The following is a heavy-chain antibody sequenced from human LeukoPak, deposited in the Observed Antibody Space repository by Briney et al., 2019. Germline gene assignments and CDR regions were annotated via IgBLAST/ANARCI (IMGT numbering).Heavy chain of an antibody. D-gene: IGHD4-17*01. V-gene: IGHV3-74*01. CDR2: INSDGSST. CDR1: GVTVSGYW. Sequence: PGGSLRLSCAAFGVTVSGYWMNWVRQAPGKGLVWVARINSDGSSTSHADSVKGRFTISRDNAKNTLYLQMNSLRVDDTAVYYSARDPKYGDLDYWGQGTLVTVSS. J-gene: IGHJ4*02. CDR3: ARDPKYGDLDY.